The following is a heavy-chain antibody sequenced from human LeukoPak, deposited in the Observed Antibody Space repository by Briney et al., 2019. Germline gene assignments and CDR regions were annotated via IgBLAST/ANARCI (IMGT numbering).Heavy chain of an antibody. CDR1: GFTFSSYA. V-gene: IGHV3-23*01. CDR2: ISGSGGST. D-gene: IGHD4-23*01. Sequence: GGSLRLSCAASGFTFSSYAMSWVRQAPGKGLEWVSAISGSGGSTYYADSVKGRFTISRDNAKNSLYLQMNSLRAEDTAVYYCAGRRGTVVPFDYWGQGTLVTVSS. CDR3: AGRRGTVVPFDY. J-gene: IGHJ4*02.